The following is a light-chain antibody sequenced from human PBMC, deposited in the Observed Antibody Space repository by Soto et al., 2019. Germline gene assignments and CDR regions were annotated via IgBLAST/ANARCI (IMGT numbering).Light chain of an antibody. Sequence: SYELTQPPSVSVAPGKPARIPCGGDKIGSNSVHWYQQKPGQAPKLVIYYDSGRPSGIPERFSGSNSGNTATLTVSRVEAGDEADYYCHVWNTTHHVVCGGGTKLTVL. CDR2: YDS. V-gene: IGLV3-21*04. J-gene: IGLJ2*01. CDR1: KIGSNS. CDR3: HVWNTTHHVV.